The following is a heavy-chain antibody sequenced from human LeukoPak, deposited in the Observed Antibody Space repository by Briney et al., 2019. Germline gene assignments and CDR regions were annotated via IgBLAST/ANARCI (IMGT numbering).Heavy chain of an antibody. D-gene: IGHD3-10*02. CDR1: GFTFSTYA. V-gene: IGHV3-48*03. CDR2: ISSSGSTI. J-gene: IGHJ6*04. CDR3: AELGITMIGGV. Sequence: GGSLRLSCVGSGFTFSTYAMSWVLQAPGKGLEWVSAISSSGSTIYYADSVKGRFTISRDNAKNSLYLQMNSLRAEDTAVYYCAELGITMIGGVWGKGTTVTISS.